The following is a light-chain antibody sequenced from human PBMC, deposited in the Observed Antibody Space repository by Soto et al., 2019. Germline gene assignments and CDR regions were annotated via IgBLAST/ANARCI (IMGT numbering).Light chain of an antibody. J-gene: IGLJ1*01. CDR3: TSPTPGSLYV. Sequence: LTHPASVSGSPRQSITISCTGTSSDVGNYNYVSWYQQYPGRVPKLLIYMVSNRASGVSNRFSGSKSGNTASLTISGLQAEDEADYFCTSPTPGSLYVFGTGTKVTVL. V-gene: IGLV2-14*01. CDR2: MVS. CDR1: SSDVGNYNY.